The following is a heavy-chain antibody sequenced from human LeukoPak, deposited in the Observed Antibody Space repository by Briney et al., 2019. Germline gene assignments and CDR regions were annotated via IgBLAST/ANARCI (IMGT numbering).Heavy chain of an antibody. Sequence: SETLSLTCTVSGGSISSYYWSWIRQPPGKGLEWIGYIYYSGSTNYNPSLKSRVTISVDTSKNQFSLKLSSVTAADTAVYYCARDGVAAAGAPVSDDAFDIWGQGTMVTVSS. J-gene: IGHJ3*02. V-gene: IGHV4-59*01. CDR2: IYYSGST. CDR3: ARDGVAAAGAPVSDDAFDI. CDR1: GGSISSYY. D-gene: IGHD6-13*01.